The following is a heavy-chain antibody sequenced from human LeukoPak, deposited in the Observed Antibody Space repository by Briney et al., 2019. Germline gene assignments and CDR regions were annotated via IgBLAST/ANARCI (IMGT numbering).Heavy chain of an antibody. CDR1: GFTFSSYG. CDR3: AKDGGRLLWFGGYAFDI. V-gene: IGHV3-30*02. Sequence: PGGSLRLSCAASGFTFSSYGMHWVRQAPDKGLEWVAFIRYDGSNKYYADSVKGRFTISRDNSKNTLYLQMNSLRAEDTAVYYCAKDGGRLLWFGGYAFDIWGQGTTVTVSS. D-gene: IGHD3-10*01. CDR2: IRYDGSNK. J-gene: IGHJ3*02.